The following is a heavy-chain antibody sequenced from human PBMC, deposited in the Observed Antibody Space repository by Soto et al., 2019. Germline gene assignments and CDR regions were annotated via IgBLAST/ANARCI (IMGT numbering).Heavy chain of an antibody. CDR3: ALQGYSGYEGRWFDP. CDR2: IIPIFGTA. D-gene: IGHD5-12*01. Sequence: ASVKVSCKASGGTFSSYAISWVRQAPGQGLEWMGGIIPIFGTANYAQKFQGRVTITADESTSTAYMELSSLRSEDTAVYYCALQGYSGYEGRWFDPWGQGTLVTVSS. CDR1: GGTFSSYA. J-gene: IGHJ5*02. V-gene: IGHV1-69*13.